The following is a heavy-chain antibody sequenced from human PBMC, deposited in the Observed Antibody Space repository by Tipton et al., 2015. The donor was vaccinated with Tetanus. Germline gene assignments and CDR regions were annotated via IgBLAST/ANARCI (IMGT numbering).Heavy chain of an antibody. CDR2: IYYSGST. J-gene: IGHJ4*02. V-gene: IGHV4-61*01. CDR1: GGSVSSGSYY. D-gene: IGHD3-22*01. CDR3: AGDSLHYYDSSGLDY. Sequence: TLSLTCTVSGGSVSSGSYYWSWIRQPPGKGLEWIGYIYYSGSTNYNPSLKSRVTISVDTSKNQFSLKLSSLTAADTAVYYCAGDSLHYYDSSGLDYWGQGTLVTVSS.